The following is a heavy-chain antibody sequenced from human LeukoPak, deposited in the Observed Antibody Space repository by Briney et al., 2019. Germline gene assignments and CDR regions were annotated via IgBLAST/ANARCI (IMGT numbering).Heavy chain of an antibody. J-gene: IGHJ4*02. CDR2: ISSSSSNA. Sequence: GGSLKLSCAASGFTFSDFYTSWVRQAPGKGLEWLSYISSSSSNANYADSVKGRFTTSRDNAKNSLYLQLNSLRAEDTAVYYCARRSVAGTWDFDYWGQGTLVTVSS. CDR3: ARRSVAGTWDFDY. V-gene: IGHV3-11*03. D-gene: IGHD6-19*01. CDR1: GFTFSDFY.